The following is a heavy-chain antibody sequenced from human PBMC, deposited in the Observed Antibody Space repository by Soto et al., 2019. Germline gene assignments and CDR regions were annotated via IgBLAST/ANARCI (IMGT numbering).Heavy chain of an antibody. CDR3: AKAHIVATIRGGNYYGMDV. D-gene: IGHD5-12*01. CDR1: GFTFSSYA. V-gene: IGHV3-23*01. CDR2: ISGSGGST. J-gene: IGHJ6*02. Sequence: PAGSLRLSCAASGFTFSSYAMSWVRQAPGKGLEWVSAISGSGGSTYYADSVKGRFTISRDNSKNTLYLQMNSLRAEDTAVYYCAKAHIVATIRGGNYYGMDVWGQGTTVTVSS.